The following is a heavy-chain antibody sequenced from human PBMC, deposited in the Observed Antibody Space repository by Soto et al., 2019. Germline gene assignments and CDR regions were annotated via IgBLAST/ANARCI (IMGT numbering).Heavy chain of an antibody. V-gene: IGHV3-48*01. Sequence: EVQLVESWGGWVQPGGSLRLSCAGTGFTFSSYSMNWVRQAPGKGLEWVSHISSSSSTVNQADSVKGRFSISRDNAKNSLYLQMNSLRAEDTAVYYCARDRYSGRYLTCYGMDVWGQGTAVTVSS. CDR3: ARDRYSGRYLTCYGMDV. CDR1: GFTFSSYS. CDR2: ISSSSSTV. D-gene: IGHD1-26*01. J-gene: IGHJ6*02.